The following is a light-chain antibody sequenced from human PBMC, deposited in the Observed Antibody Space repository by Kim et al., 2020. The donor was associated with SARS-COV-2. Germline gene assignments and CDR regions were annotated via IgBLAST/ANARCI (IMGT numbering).Light chain of an antibody. CDR2: CAH. CDR1: ESIDNY. V-gene: IGKV1-39*01. Sequence: STSAGDRVTITCRASESIDNYFNWYQHRAGEAPKLLIYCAHNFESGVSSRFSGRGSGTEFSLTLISLQPEDSATYYCQQSYSTPWTFGQGTKLEI. J-gene: IGKJ2*02. CDR3: QQSYSTPWT.